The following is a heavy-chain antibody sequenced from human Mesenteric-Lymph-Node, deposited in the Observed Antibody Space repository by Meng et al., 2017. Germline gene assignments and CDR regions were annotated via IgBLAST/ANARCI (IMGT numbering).Heavy chain of an antibody. CDR1: GYIFTNYD. CDR3: AHQAVAGTRGWFDP. CDR2: ISVKNGEA. D-gene: IGHD6-19*01. V-gene: IGHV1-18*01. J-gene: IGHJ5*02. Sequence: QVHLVQSGADAKKPGASMKVSCKASGYIFTNYDISWVRQAPGQGLEWMGWISVKNGEAKYPQNFQGRVTMTTDTTTSTAYMELRSLRSDDTAVYYCAHQAVAGTRGWFDPWGQGTLVTVSS.